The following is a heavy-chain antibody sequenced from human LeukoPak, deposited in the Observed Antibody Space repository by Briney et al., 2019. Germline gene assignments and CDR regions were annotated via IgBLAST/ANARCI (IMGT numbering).Heavy chain of an antibody. CDR2: IYTSGST. Sequence: SETLSLTRIVSGGSLSSGSYYWGWIRQPGGKGLEWNGRIYTSGSTIYNPSLKSRVPISVDTSKNQFSLKLSSLTPADRPVFSCARDGDDYGDYGLDYWGQGTLVTVSS. D-gene: IGHD4-17*01. J-gene: IGHJ4*02. CDR3: ARDGDDYGDYGLDY. V-gene: IGHV4-61*02. CDR1: GGSLSSGSYY.